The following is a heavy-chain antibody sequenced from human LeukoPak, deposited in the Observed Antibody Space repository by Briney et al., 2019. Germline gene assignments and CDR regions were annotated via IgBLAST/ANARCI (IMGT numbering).Heavy chain of an antibody. CDR1: GGSFSGYY. CDR3: ARVIQGYFDY. D-gene: IGHD5-18*01. J-gene: IGHJ4*02. Sequence: SETLSLTCAVYGGSFSGYYWSWIRQPPGKGLEWIGEINHSGSTNYNPSLKSRVTISVNTSKNQFSLKLSSVTAADTAVYYCARVIQGYFDYLGQGTLVTGSS. CDR2: INHSGST. V-gene: IGHV4-34*01.